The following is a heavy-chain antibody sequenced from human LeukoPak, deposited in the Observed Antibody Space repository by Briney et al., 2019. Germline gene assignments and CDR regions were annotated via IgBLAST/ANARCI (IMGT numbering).Heavy chain of an antibody. V-gene: IGHV4-30-4*07. D-gene: IGHD3-3*01. CDR2: IYNSGNT. J-gene: IGHJ3*02. CDR1: GGSIDTGGFS. Sequence: SETLSLTCVVSGGSIDTGGFSWSWIRQPPGKGLEWIGNIYNSGNTYYNPSLKSRLTISIDTSKNQFSLKLTSVTAADTAVYFCAREIRDFWSGYDAFDIWGQGRMVTVSS. CDR3: AREIRDFWSGYDAFDI.